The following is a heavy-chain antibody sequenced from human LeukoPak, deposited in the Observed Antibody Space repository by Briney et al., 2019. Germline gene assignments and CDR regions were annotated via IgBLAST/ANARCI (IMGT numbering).Heavy chain of an antibody. CDR1: GGTFSSYA. Sequence: SVKVSCKASGGTFSSYAISWVRQAPGQGLEWMGRIIPILGIANYAQKFQGRVTITADKSTSTAYMELSSLRSDDTAVYYCAKNDYGDYADWYFDLWGRGTLVTVSS. J-gene: IGHJ2*01. V-gene: IGHV1-69*04. CDR3: AKNDYGDYADWYFDL. CDR2: IIPILGIA. D-gene: IGHD4-17*01.